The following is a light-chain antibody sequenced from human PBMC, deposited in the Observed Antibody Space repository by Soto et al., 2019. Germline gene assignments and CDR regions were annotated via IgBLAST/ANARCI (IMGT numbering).Light chain of an antibody. CDR3: QPYGSSPPIT. Sequence: EIVLTQSPGTLSLSPGERATLSCRASQSVSSSYLAWYQQKPGQAPRLLIYGASSRATGIPDSFSGSGSGTDFTLTISRLEPEDFAVYYCQPYGSSPPITFGQGTRLEIK. CDR2: GAS. CDR1: QSVSSSY. V-gene: IGKV3-20*01. J-gene: IGKJ5*01.